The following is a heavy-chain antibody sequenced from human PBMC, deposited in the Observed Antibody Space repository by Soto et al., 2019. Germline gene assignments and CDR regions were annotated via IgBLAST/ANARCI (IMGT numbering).Heavy chain of an antibody. CDR2: INNDGSNT. CDR3: ARGRGYCTHAVCRNHYFDD. CDR1: VFTFSSYW. V-gene: IGHV3-74*01. J-gene: IGHJ4*02. D-gene: IGHD2-8*01. Sequence: VGSLRLSCSASVFTFSSYWMHWVRQAPGKGLVWVPRINNDGSNTNYADSVRGRFTISRDTAKNTLYLQMNSLRAEDTAVYYCARGRGYCTHAVCRNHYFDDWGQGTPVTVSS.